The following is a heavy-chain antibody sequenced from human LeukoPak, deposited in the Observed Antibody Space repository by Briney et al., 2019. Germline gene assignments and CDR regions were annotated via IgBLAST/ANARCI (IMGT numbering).Heavy chain of an antibody. V-gene: IGHV4-30-4*01. CDR1: GGSISGGDYY. CDR3: ARDPGYTMIAPRAFDI. Sequence: SQTLSLTCTVSGGSISGGDYYWSWIRQPPGKGLEWIGYIYYSGSTYYNPSLKSRVTISVDTSKNQFSLKLSSVTAADTAVYYCARDPGYTMIAPRAFDIWGQGTMVTVSS. J-gene: IGHJ3*02. D-gene: IGHD3-22*01. CDR2: IYYSGST.